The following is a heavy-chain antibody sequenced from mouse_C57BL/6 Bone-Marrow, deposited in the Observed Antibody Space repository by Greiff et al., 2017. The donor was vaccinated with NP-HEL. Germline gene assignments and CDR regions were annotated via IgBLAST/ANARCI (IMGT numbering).Heavy chain of an antibody. D-gene: IGHD1-1*01. Sequence: VQLQQSGPELVKPGASVKLSCKASGYTFTDYYMNWVKQSHGKSLEWIGDINHNNGGTSYNQKFKGKATLTVDKSSSTAYMELRGLTSEASAVYYCAREEIYSNWYFDVWGTGTTVTVSS. CDR1: GYTFTDYY. CDR3: AREEIYSNWYFDV. V-gene: IGHV1-26*01. J-gene: IGHJ1*03. CDR2: INHNNGGT.